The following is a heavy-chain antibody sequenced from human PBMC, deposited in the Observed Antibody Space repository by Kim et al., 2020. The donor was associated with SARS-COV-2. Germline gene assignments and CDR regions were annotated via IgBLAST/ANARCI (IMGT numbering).Heavy chain of an antibody. V-gene: IGHV3-23*01. D-gene: IGHD4-4*01. Sequence: GGSLRLSCAGTGFTFSTYTMTWVRQAPGKGLEWVSYIPGSGGTTYYVDSVKGRFTISRDNSKSTLYLQMNSLRAEDTAVYYCVKVCATVTSINWFDPWGQRTLVTVSS. CDR2: IPGSGGTT. CDR3: VKVCATVTSINWFDP. CDR1: GFTFSTYT. J-gene: IGHJ5*02.